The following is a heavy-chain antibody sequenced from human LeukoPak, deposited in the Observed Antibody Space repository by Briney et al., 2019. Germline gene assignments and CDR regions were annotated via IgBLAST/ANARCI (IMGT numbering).Heavy chain of an antibody. CDR1: GFTFSSYG. CDR2: ISYDGSNK. Sequence: GGSLRLSCAASGFTFSSYGMHWVRQAPGKGLEWVAVISYDGSNKDYADSVKGRFTISRDNSKNTLYLQMNSLRAEDTAVYYCAKEDRFGEAGRYNWFDAWGQGTLVTVSS. J-gene: IGHJ5*02. CDR3: AKEDRFGEAGRYNWFDA. D-gene: IGHD3-10*01. V-gene: IGHV3-30*18.